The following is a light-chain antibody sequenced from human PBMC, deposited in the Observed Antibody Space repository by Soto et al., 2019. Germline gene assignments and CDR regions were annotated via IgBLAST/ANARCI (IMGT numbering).Light chain of an antibody. CDR3: QQFGTSPLVT. J-gene: IGKJ3*01. CDR1: QSVSHA. Sequence: EVVLTQSPATLSLSPGDRATLSCRASQSVSHALAWYQQKPGQAPRLLIHDASSRATGIPARFSGSGSETDFTLPISSLEPEDFAVYYCQQFGTSPLVTFGPGTKVDSK. CDR2: DAS. V-gene: IGKV3-11*01.